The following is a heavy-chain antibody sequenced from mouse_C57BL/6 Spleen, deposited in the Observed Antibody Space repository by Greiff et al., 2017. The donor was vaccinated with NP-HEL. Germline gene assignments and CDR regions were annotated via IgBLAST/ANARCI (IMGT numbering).Heavy chain of an antibody. J-gene: IGHJ2*01. CDR1: GFTFSSYA. V-gene: IGHV5-9-1*02. CDR2: ISSGGDYI. CDR3: TRAIYGYDGGYFDY. Sequence: EVKLMESGEGLVKPGGSLKLSCAASGFTFSSYAMSWVRQTPEKRLEWVAYISSGGDYIYYADTVKGRFTISRDNARNTLYLQMSSLKSEDTAMYYCTRAIYGYDGGYFDYWGQGTTLTVSS. D-gene: IGHD2-2*01.